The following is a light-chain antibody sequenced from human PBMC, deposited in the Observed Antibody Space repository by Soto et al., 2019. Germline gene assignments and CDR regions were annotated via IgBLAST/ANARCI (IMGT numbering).Light chain of an antibody. V-gene: IGKV3-11*01. CDR1: QNISNY. J-gene: IGKJ1*01. Sequence: IVLTQSPATLSLSPGKRATLSCRASQNISNYLIWYQQKPGQAPRLLIYDFSNRATGIPARFSGSGSGTDFTLIISSLQPEDFAVYYCQQRSNWPRTFGQGTKVDIK. CDR3: QQRSNWPRT. CDR2: DFS.